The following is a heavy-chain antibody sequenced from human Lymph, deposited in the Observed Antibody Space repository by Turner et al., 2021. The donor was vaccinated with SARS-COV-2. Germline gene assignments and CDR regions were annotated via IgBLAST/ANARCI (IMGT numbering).Heavy chain of an antibody. J-gene: IGHJ4*02. CDR2: ISGSGGST. D-gene: IGHD5-18*01. CDR1: GFTFSSYA. V-gene: IGHV3-23*01. CDR3: AKEGDTAMVNFDY. Sequence: EVQLLESGGGFVQPGGSLRLSCPASGFTFSSYAMSWVRQAPGKGLGWVSAISGSGGSTYYADSVKGRFTISRDNSKNTLYLQMNSLRAEDTAVYYCAKEGDTAMVNFDYWGQGTLVTVSS.